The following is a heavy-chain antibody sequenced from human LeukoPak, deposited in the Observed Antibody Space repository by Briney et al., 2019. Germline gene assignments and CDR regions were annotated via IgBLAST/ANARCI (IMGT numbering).Heavy chain of an antibody. CDR1: GYSISSYY. J-gene: IGHJ4*02. CDR2: IYYSGST. V-gene: IGHV4-59*01. Sequence: SETLSLTCTVSGYSISSYYWSWIRQPPGKGLEWIGYIYYSGSTNYNPSLKSRVTISVDTSKNQFSLKLSSVTAADTAVYYCARVNYVWGSYRPHFDYWGQGTLVTVSS. D-gene: IGHD3-16*02. CDR3: ARVNYVWGSYRPHFDY.